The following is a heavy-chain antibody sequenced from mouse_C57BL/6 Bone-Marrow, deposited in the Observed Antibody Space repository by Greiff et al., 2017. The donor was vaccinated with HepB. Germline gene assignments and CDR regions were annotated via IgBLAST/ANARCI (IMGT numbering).Heavy chain of an antibody. Sequence: VKLQESGAELARPGASVKLSCKASGYTFTSYGISWVKQRTGQGLEWIGEIYPRSGNTYYNEKFKGKATLTADKSSSTAYMELRSLTSEDSAVYFCARGGYYYGSSYDAMDYWGQGTSVTVSS. CDR1: GYTFTSYG. J-gene: IGHJ4*01. V-gene: IGHV1-81*01. D-gene: IGHD1-1*01. CDR3: ARGGYYYGSSYDAMDY. CDR2: IYPRSGNT.